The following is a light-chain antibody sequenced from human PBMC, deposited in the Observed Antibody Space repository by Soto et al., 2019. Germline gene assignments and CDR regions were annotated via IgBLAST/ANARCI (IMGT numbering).Light chain of an antibody. CDR3: SSYTTTISHVV. J-gene: IGLJ2*01. CDR1: SSDIGGYNY. V-gene: IGLV2-14*01. CDR2: DVS. Sequence: ALTQSASVSGSPGQSITISCTGTSSDIGGYNYVSWYQQYPGKAPKLMIYDVSNRPSGVSDRFSGSKSGNTASLTISGLQAEDEADYYCSSYTTTISHVVFGGGTKLTVL.